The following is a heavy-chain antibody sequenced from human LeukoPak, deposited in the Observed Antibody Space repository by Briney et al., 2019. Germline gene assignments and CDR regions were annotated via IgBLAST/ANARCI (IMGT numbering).Heavy chain of an antibody. Sequence: PSETLSLTCAVSGGSIINSNWWSWVRQPPGKGLEWIGYIYYSGSTYNNPSLRSRVTISVDTSKNQFSLKLSSVTAADTAVYYCARDHYDTSGYSNGMDVWGQGTTVTVSS. V-gene: IGHV4-30-4*01. J-gene: IGHJ6*02. CDR1: GGSIINSNW. CDR3: ARDHYDTSGYSNGMDV. D-gene: IGHD3-22*01. CDR2: IYYSGST.